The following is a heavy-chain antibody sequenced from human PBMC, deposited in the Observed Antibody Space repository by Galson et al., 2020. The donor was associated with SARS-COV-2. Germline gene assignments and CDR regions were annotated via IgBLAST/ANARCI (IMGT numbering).Heavy chain of an antibody. CDR3: VKGDYGDYEAEYFQH. D-gene: IGHD4-17*01. CDR2: ISSNGGST. J-gene: IGHJ1*01. CDR1: GFTFSSYA. V-gene: IGHV3-64D*08. Sequence: GESLKISCSASGFTFSSYAMHWVRQAPGKGLEYVSAISSNGGSTYYADSVKGRFTISRDNSKITLYLQMSSLRAEDTAVYYCVKGDYGDYEAEYFQHWGQGTLVTVSS.